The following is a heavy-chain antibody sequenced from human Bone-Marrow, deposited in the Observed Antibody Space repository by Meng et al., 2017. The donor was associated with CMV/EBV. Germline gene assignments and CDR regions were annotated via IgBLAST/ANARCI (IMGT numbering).Heavy chain of an antibody. Sequence: ASVKVSYKASGYTFTSYDINWVRQATGQGLEWMGWMNPNSGNTGYAQKFQGRVTMTRNTSISTAYMELSSLRSEDTAVYYCARTSGLTIFGVSGYYYYGMDVWGQGTTVTV. CDR1: GYTFTSYD. J-gene: IGHJ6*02. CDR2: MNPNSGNT. CDR3: ARTSGLTIFGVSGYYYYGMDV. V-gene: IGHV1-8*01. D-gene: IGHD3-3*01.